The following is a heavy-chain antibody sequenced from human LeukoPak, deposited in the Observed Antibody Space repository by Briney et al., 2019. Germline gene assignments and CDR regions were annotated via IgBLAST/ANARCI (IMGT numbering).Heavy chain of an antibody. CDR2: ISAYNGKT. CDR3: ARVWDYSRSGRYIDH. J-gene: IGHJ4*02. V-gene: IGHV1-18*01. CDR1: GYTFSSFS. Sequence: ASVKVSCKASGYTFSSFSISWVRQAPGQGLEWMGWISAYNGKTNYAQKFQGRVTMTTDTFTSTVNMELRNLRSDDTAVYYCARVWDYSRSGRYIDHWGQGTLVTVSS. D-gene: IGHD3-10*01.